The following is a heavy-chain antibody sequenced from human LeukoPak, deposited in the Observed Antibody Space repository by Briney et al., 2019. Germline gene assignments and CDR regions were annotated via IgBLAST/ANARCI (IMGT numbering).Heavy chain of an antibody. CDR2: INHSGST. D-gene: IGHD6-19*01. J-gene: IGHJ4*02. V-gene: IGHV4-34*01. CDR3: ARGRIRGSSGWLY. CDR1: GGSFSGYY. Sequence: SETLSLTCAVYGGSFSGYYWSWIRQPPGKGLEWIGEINHSGSTNYKSSFKSRVTISVDPSKNQFSLKLSSVTAADTAVYYCARGRIRGSSGWLYWGQGTLVTVSS.